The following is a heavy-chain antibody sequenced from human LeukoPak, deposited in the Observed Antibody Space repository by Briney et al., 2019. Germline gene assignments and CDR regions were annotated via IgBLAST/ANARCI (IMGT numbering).Heavy chain of an antibody. D-gene: IGHD6-13*01. J-gene: IGHJ4*02. V-gene: IGHV3-23*01. Sequence: PGGSLRLSCAASGLTFSSYAMSWGRQAPGKGLEWVSAISGSGGSTYCADSVKGRFTISRDNSKNTLYLQMNSLRAEDTAVYYCAKSGAAAGTGGYWGQGTLVTVSS. CDR1: GLTFSSYA. CDR3: AKSGAAAGTGGY. CDR2: ISGSGGST.